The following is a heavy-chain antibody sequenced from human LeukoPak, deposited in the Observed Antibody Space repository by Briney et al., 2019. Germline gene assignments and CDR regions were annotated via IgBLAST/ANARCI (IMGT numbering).Heavy chain of an antibody. J-gene: IGHJ2*01. V-gene: IGHV4-31*03. CDR1: GGSISSGGSY. CDR2: IYYSGST. CDR3: ARRTYFDL. Sequence: PSETLSLTCTVSGGSISSGGSYWSWIRQHPGKGLEWIGYIYYSGSTYYTPSLKSRVTISVDTSKNQFSLNLNSVTAADTAVYYCARRTYFDLWGRGTLVTVSS.